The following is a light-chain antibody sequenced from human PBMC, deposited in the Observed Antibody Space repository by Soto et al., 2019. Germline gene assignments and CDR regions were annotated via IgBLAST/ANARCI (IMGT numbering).Light chain of an antibody. CDR3: QQSGSSPWT. Sequence: ELVLTQSPATLSLSPGARATLSCRASQSVSSYLAWYQHKPGQAPRLLFYDASTRDAGIPDRVSGSVSWTDVTLTINRLETEDFAVYVCQQSGSSPWTFGQGTKVDIK. V-gene: IGKV3-20*01. CDR1: QSVSSY. CDR2: DAS. J-gene: IGKJ1*01.